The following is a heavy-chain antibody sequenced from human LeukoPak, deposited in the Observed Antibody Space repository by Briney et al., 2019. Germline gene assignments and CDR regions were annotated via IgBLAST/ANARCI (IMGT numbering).Heavy chain of an antibody. CDR2: ISSSGSNT. D-gene: IGHD2-2*01. J-gene: IGHJ4*02. V-gene: IGHV3-48*04. CDR3: ARVLFCTSTSCYGGDY. Sequence: GGSLRLSCAASGFTFSTYNMNWVRQAPGKGLEWVSYISSSGSNTYYADSVKGRFTISRDNAKNSLYLQMNSLRAEDTAVYYCARVLFCTSTSCYGGDYWGQGTLVTVSS. CDR1: GFTFSTYN.